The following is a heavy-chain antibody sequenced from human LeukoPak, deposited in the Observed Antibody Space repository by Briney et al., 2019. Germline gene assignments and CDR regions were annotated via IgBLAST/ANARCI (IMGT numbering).Heavy chain of an antibody. D-gene: IGHD3-10*01. V-gene: IGHV1-8*01. CDR3: ARGPSRDYGSGSSWFDP. J-gene: IGHJ5*02. CDR1: GYTFTTYD. CDR2: MNPNSGNT. Sequence: ASVKVSCKATGYTFTTYDINWVRQVTGQGLEWMGWMNPNSGNTGYAQKIQGRVTMTRNTSINTAYMELSSLRSEDTAVYYCARGPSRDYGSGSSWFDPWGQGTLVTVSS.